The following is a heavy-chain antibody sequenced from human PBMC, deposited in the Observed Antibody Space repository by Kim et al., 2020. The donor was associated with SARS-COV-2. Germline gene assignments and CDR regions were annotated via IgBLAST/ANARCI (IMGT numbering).Heavy chain of an antibody. CDR2: INTNTGNP. J-gene: IGHJ5*02. D-gene: IGHD6-6*01. Sequence: ASVKVSCKASGYTFTSYAMNWVRQAPGQGLEWMGWINTNTGNPTYAQGFTGRFVFSLDTSVSTAYLQISSLKAEDTAVYYCAREGKTIAARPFDPWGQGTLVTVSS. CDR1: GYTFTSYA. V-gene: IGHV7-4-1*02. CDR3: AREGKTIAARPFDP.